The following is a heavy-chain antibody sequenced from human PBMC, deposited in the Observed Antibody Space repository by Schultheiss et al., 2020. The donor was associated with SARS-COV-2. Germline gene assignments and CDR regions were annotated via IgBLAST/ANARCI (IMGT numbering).Heavy chain of an antibody. D-gene: IGHD4-17*01. CDR3: ARGVSVTTGPGWFDP. V-gene: IGHV4-34*01. CDR2: INHSGST. CDR1: GGSFSGYY. Sequence: SETLSLTCAVYGGSFSGYYWSWIRQPPGKGLEWIGEINHSGSTNYNPSLKSRVTISVDMSKNQFFLKLSSVTAADTAVYYCARGVSVTTGPGWFDPWGQGTLVTVSS. J-gene: IGHJ5*02.